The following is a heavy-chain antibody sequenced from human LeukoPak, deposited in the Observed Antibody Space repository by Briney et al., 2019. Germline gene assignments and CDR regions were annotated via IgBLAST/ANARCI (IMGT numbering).Heavy chain of an antibody. CDR2: IIPIFGTA. CDR1: GGTFSSYA. CDR3: ARLDYGDYRSGDY. J-gene: IGHJ4*02. Sequence: RSSVKVSCKASGGTFSSYAISWVRQAPGQGLEWMGGIIPIFGTANYAQKFQGRVTITADESTSTAYMELSSLRSEDTAVYYCARLDYGDYRSGDYWGQVTLVTVSS. V-gene: IGHV1-69*01. D-gene: IGHD4-17*01.